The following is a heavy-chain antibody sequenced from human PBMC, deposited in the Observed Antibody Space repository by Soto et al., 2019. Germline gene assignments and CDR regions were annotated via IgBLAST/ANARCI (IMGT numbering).Heavy chain of an antibody. V-gene: IGHV1-3*01. CDR3: AREMWDIVVVPAAILDY. D-gene: IGHD2-2*02. Sequence: ASVKVSCKASGYTLTSYAMHWVRQAPGQRLEWMGWINAGNGNTKYSQKFQGRVTITRDTSASTAYMELSSLRSEDTAVYYCAREMWDIVVVPAAILDYWGQGTLVTVSS. CDR2: INAGNGNT. J-gene: IGHJ4*02. CDR1: GYTLTSYA.